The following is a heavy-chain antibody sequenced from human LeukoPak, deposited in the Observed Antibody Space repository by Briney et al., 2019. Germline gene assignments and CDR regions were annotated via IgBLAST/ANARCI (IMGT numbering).Heavy chain of an antibody. D-gene: IGHD3-3*01. CDR1: GYTFTGYY. CDR2: INPNSGGT. V-gene: IGHV1-2*02. Sequence: GASVKVSCSASGYTFTGYYMHWVRQAPGQGLEWMGWINPNSGGTNSAQKFQGRVTMTRDTSISTAYMELSRLRSDDTAVYYCAREVKYYDFWSGYYAPFDYYYYGMDVWGQGTTVTVSS. CDR3: AREVKYYDFWSGYYAPFDYYYYGMDV. J-gene: IGHJ6*02.